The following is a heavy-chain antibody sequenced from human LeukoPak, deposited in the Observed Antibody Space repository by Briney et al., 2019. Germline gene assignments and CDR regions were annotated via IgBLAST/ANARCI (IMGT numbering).Heavy chain of an antibody. Sequence: SGTLSLTCAVYGGSFSSCYWSWVRQPPGKGLEWVGAINHSGSTKYNPAPKRRVTITVDTSKNQFSLKLSSVTAADTDVYYCARVHGPRYCSGGSCYPRWFDPWGQGTLVTVSS. CDR1: GGSFSSCY. D-gene: IGHD2-15*01. V-gene: IGHV4-34*01. CDR3: ARVHGPRYCSGGSCYPRWFDP. CDR2: INHSGST. J-gene: IGHJ5*02.